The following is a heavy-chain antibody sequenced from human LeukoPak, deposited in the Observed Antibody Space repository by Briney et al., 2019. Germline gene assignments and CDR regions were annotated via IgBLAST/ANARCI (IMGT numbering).Heavy chain of an antibody. V-gene: IGHV3-69-1*01. J-gene: IGHJ4*02. Sequence: PGGSLRLSCAASGFTFSDCYMNWVRQAPGKGLEWVSSISSSSTIYYADSVKGRFTISRDNAKNSLYLQMSSLRAEDTAVYYCAKVAVVLNYFDYWGQGTLVTVSS. CDR1: GFTFSDCY. D-gene: IGHD6-19*01. CDR2: ISSSSTI. CDR3: AKVAVVLNYFDY.